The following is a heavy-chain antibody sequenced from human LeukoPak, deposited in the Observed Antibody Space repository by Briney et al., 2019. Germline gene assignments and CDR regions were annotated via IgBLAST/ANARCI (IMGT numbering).Heavy chain of an antibody. Sequence: GGSLRLSCAASGFTVSSSYMSWIRQAPGKGLEWVSYISSSGSTIYYADSVKGRFTISRDNAKNSLYLQMNSLRAEDTAVYYCARDEVAVAGMPELDYWGQGTLVTVSS. CDR2: ISSSGSTI. J-gene: IGHJ4*02. D-gene: IGHD6-19*01. CDR3: ARDEVAVAGMPELDY. V-gene: IGHV3-11*01. CDR1: GFTVSSSY.